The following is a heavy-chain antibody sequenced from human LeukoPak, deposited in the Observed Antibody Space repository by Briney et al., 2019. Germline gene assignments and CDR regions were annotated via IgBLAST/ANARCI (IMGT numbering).Heavy chain of an antibody. Sequence: PGGSLRLSCAASAFTVTSYPMHWVRQAPGKGLEWVAVMSYDGSNKLYPDSAKGRFTISRDNSKNTLYLQMDSLRAEDTGVYYCARDSSSWSNWGQGTLVTVSS. CDR3: ARDSSSWSN. J-gene: IGHJ4*02. V-gene: IGHV3-30-3*01. CDR1: AFTVTSYP. CDR2: MSYDGSNK. D-gene: IGHD6-13*01.